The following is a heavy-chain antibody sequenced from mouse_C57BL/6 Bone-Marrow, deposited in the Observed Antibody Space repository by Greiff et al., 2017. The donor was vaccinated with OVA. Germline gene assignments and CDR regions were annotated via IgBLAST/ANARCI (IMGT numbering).Heavy chain of an antibody. V-gene: IGHV2-5*01. CDR1: GFSLTSYG. CDR3: AKRDDCGDYYAMDY. D-gene: IGHD2-4*01. CDR2: IWRGGST. J-gene: IGHJ4*01. Sequence: QVQLQQSGPGLVQPSQSLSITCTVSGFSLTSYGVHWVRQSPGKGLEWLGVIWRGGSTDYNAAFMSRLSITKDNSKCHVFFNMNSLHSDDTSLSYCAKRDDCGDYYAMDYWGQGTSVTVSS.